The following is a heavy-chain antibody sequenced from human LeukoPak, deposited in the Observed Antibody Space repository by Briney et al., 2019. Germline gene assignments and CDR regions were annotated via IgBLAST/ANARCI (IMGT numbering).Heavy chain of an antibody. D-gene: IGHD5-24*01. CDR1: GYTFTGYY. V-gene: IGHV1-2*02. CDR2: INPNSGGT. Sequence: ASVKVSCKASGYTFTGYYMHWVRQAPGQGLEWMGWINPNSGGTNYAQKFQGRGTMTRDTSISTAYMELSRLRSEDTAIYYCARGGWLQSHGLDYWGQGTLVTVSS. J-gene: IGHJ4*02. CDR3: ARGGWLQSHGLDY.